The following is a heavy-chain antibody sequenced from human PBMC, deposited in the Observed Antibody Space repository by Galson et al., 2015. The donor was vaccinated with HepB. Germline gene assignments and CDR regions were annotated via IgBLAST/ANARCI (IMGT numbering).Heavy chain of an antibody. Sequence: SLRLSCAASGFTFYTYAMSWVRQAPGKGLEWVSAISDSGGFTYYADSVKGRFTISRDNSKNTLYLQMNSLRVEDTAVYYCAKSNGGSYYGSAFDIWGQGTMVTVSS. D-gene: IGHD1-26*01. J-gene: IGHJ3*02. CDR3: AKSNGGSYYGSAFDI. V-gene: IGHV3-23*01. CDR1: GFTFYTYA. CDR2: ISDSGGFT.